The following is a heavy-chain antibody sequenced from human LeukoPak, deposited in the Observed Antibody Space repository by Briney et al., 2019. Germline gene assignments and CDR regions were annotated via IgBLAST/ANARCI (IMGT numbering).Heavy chain of an antibody. V-gene: IGHV1-69*05. D-gene: IGHD3-22*01. CDR1: GGTFSSYA. CDR2: IIPIFGTA. CDR3: APNYYDSSGYFNWFDP. J-gene: IGHJ5*02. Sequence: GASVKVSCKASGGTFSSYAISWVRQAPGQGLEWMGGIIPIFGTANYAQKFQGRVTITTDESTSTAYMELGSLRSEDTAVYYCAPNYYDSSGYFNWFDPWGQGTLVTVSS.